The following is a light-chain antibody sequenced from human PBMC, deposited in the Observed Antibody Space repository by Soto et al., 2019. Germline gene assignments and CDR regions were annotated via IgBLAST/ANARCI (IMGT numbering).Light chain of an antibody. CDR1: QSISRS. CDR3: QQYNSYPLT. J-gene: IGKJ4*01. CDR2: DAS. Sequence: DIQMTQSPSILSAIVGDRVTITCRASQSISRSLAWYQQKPGKAPNLLIYDASSLESGVPSRFSGSGSGTEFTLTISSLQPDDFATYYCQQYNSYPLTFGGGTKVDIK. V-gene: IGKV1-5*01.